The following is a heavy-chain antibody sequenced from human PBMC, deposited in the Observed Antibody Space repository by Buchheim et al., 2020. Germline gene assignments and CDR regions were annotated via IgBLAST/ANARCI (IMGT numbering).Heavy chain of an antibody. Sequence: QVQLQESGPGLVKPSETLSLTCTVSGGSISSGSYYWSWIRQPAGKGLEWIGRIYTSGSTNYNPSLKSRVTISVETSKNQFSLKLSSVTAADTAVYYCASGVVVPAAMQGWFDPWGQETL. CDR2: IYTSGST. D-gene: IGHD2-2*01. CDR3: ASGVVVPAAMQGWFDP. J-gene: IGHJ5*02. V-gene: IGHV4-61*02. CDR1: GGSISSGSYY.